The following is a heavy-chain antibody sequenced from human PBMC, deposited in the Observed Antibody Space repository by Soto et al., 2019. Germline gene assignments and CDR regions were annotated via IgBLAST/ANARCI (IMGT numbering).Heavy chain of an antibody. V-gene: IGHV1-18*01. D-gene: IGHD1-1*01. CDR1: GYTYTTYA. CDR3: ARGRYGDY. J-gene: IGHJ4*02. Sequence: QVHLVQCGAEVKKPGASVKVSCQGSGYTYTTYAITWVRQAPGQGLEWMGWISAHNGNTNYAQKLQGRVTVTRDTSTSTAYMELRSLRYDDTAVYYCARGRYGDYWGQGALVTVSS. CDR2: ISAHNGNT.